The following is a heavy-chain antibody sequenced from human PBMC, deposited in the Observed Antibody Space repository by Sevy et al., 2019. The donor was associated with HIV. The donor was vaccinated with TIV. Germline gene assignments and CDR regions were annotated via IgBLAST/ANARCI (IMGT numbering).Heavy chain of an antibody. CDR3: ARDPAAARPPVNRFDP. CDR1: GFTFSSYG. Sequence: GGSLRLSCAASGFTFSSYGMHWVRQAPGKGLEWVAVIWYDGSNKYYADSVKGRFTISRDNSKNTLYLQMNSLRAEDTAVYYCARDPAAARPPVNRFDPWGQGTLVTVSS. V-gene: IGHV3-33*01. J-gene: IGHJ5*02. D-gene: IGHD6-6*01. CDR2: IWYDGSNK.